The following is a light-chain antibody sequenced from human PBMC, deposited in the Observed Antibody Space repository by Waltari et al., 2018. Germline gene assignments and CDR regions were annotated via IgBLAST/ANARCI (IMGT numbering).Light chain of an antibody. V-gene: IGKV3-11*01. J-gene: IGKJ1*01. CDR2: VAS. CDR1: HSVSNL. Sequence: EVVLTQSPATLSLSPGERAPPPCRASHSVSNLLAWYQQKPGQAPRLRIYVASNTATGIPARFSGSGSGTDFTLTISSLHPEDFATYYCQQYNSYRTFGQGTKVEIK. CDR3: QQYNSYRT.